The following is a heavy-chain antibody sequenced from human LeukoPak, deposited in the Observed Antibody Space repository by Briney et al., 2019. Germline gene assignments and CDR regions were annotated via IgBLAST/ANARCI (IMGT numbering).Heavy chain of an antibody. CDR3: ARHPGIVVVPRYYFDY. Sequence: SETLSLTCTVSGGSISSSSYYWGWIRQPLGKGLEWIGSIYYSGSTYYNPSLKSRVTISVDTSKNQFSLKLSSVTAADTAVYYCARHPGIVVVPRYYFDYWGQGTLVTVSS. J-gene: IGHJ4*02. V-gene: IGHV4-39*01. CDR1: GGSISSSSYY. D-gene: IGHD3-22*01. CDR2: IYYSGST.